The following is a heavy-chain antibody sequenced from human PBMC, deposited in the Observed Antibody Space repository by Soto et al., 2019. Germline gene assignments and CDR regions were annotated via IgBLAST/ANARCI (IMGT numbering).Heavy chain of an antibody. D-gene: IGHD2-2*01. CDR2: IYSGGST. V-gene: IGHV3-66*01. CDR3: ASDRTTQPKDIVVVPAGSDAFDI. CDR1: GFTVSSNY. Sequence: EVQLVESGGGLVQPGGSLRLSCAASGFTVSSNYMSWVRQAPGKGLEWVSVIYSGGSTYYADSVKGRFTISRDNSKNTLYLQMNSLRAEDTAVYYCASDRTTQPKDIVVVPAGSDAFDIWGQGTMVTVSS. J-gene: IGHJ3*02.